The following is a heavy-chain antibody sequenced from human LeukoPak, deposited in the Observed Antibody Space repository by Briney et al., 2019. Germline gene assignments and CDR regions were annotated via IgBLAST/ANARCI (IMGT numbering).Heavy chain of an antibody. Sequence: GGSLRLSCAASGFTFSSYAMSWVRQAPGKGLEWVSAISGSGGSTYYADSVKGRFTVSRDNSKNTLYLQMNSLRAEDTAVYYCEKDSGGGYYYDSSGYYDYWGQGTLVTVSS. CDR2: ISGSGGST. CDR3: EKDSGGGYYYDSSGYYDY. D-gene: IGHD3-22*01. CDR1: GFTFSSYA. V-gene: IGHV3-23*01. J-gene: IGHJ4*02.